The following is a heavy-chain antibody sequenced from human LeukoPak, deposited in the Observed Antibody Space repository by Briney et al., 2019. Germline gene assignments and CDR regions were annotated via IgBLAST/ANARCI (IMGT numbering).Heavy chain of an antibody. Sequence: AGGSLRLSCAASGFTFSSYAMHWVRQAPGKGLEWVAVISYDGSNKYYADSVKGRFTISRDNSKNTLYLQMNSLRAEDTAVYYCARDLMDVWGKGTTVTVSS. V-gene: IGHV3-30*04. J-gene: IGHJ6*03. CDR3: ARDLMDV. CDR1: GFTFSSYA. CDR2: ISYDGSNK.